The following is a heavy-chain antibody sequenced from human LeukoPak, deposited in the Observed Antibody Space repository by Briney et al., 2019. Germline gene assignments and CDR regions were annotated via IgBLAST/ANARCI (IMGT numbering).Heavy chain of an antibody. CDR3: ASRAGAYSHPYDY. CDR1: LFTFSHYG. D-gene: IGHD4/OR15-4a*01. J-gene: IGHJ4*02. Sequence: GGSLRLSFAASLFTFSHYGMTWVRPAPGKGVEWVSAISCSGGGTYYARSVKGGFTISRDNSKNTMYLQMNSLRAEDTAVYYCASRAGAYSHPYDYWGQGTLVTVSS. V-gene: IGHV3-23*01. CDR2: ISCSGGGT.